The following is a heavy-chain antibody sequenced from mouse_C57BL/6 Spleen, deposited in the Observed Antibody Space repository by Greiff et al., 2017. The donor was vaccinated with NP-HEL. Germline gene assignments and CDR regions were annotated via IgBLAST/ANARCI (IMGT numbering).Heavy chain of an antibody. CDR1: GYTFTDYE. J-gene: IGHJ3*01. CDR3: TRKACGSNHGGFAY. CDR2: IDPETGGT. D-gene: IGHD1-1*01. Sequence: VQLQQSGAELVRPGASVTLSCKASGYTFTDYEMHWVKQTPVHGLAWIGAIDPETGGTAYNQKFKGKAILTADKSSSTAYMELRSLTSEDSAVYYCTRKACGSNHGGFAYWGQGTLVTVAA. V-gene: IGHV1-15*01.